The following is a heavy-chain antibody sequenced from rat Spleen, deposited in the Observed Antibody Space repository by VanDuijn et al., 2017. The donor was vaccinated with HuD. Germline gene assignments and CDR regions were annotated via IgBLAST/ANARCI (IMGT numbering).Heavy chain of an antibody. D-gene: IGHD1-3*01. J-gene: IGHJ2*01. CDR2: IWSGGNT. Sequence: QVQLKESGPGLMQPSQTLSLTCIVSGFSLTSYHVHWVRQSPGKGLEWMAVIWSGGNTDYNSALKSRLSISRDTSKSQVFLKMNSLQTDNTGTYYWAKHGNYGSYVGYFDYWGQGVMVTVSS. CDR3: AKHGNYGSYVGYFDY. CDR1: GFSLTSYH. V-gene: IGHV2-32*01.